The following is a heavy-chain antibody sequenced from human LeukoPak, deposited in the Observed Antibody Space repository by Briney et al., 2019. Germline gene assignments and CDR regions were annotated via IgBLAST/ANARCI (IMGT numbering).Heavy chain of an antibody. CDR1: GFTFSNYG. J-gene: IGHJ6*04. V-gene: IGHV3-30*03. D-gene: IGHD3-10*02. Sequence: GGSLRLSCATSGFTFSNYGMHWVRQAPGKGLQWVAIISYDGSNKYYADSVKGRFTISRDNAKNSLYLQMNSLRAEDTAVYYCAELGISKIGGVWGKGTTVTISS. CDR3: AELGISKIGGV. CDR2: ISYDGSNK.